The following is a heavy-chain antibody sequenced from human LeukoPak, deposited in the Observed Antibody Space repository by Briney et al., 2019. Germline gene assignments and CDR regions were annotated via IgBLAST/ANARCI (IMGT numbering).Heavy chain of an antibody. D-gene: IGHD2-8*01. Sequence: ASVKVSCKTSGYSVNFYGITWVRQVARQGLEWMGWISAQHGQTEYAPNSQDRVTMTTDTYTNTAYMELRSLRSDDTAVYYCAGSLGYCTSNVCYLKYWGQGTLVTVSS. CDR1: GYSVNFYG. J-gene: IGHJ4*02. V-gene: IGHV1-18*01. CDR2: ISAQHGQT. CDR3: AGSLGYCTSNVCYLKY.